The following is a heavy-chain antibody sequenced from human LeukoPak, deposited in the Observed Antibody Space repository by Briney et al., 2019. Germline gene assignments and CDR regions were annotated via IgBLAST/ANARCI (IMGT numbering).Heavy chain of an antibody. Sequence: PSETLSLTCTVSGGSISSVGDSWSWIPQPPGKGLEGFGYFSYSGTTYYSPSLQSRITISLDTSKNQFSLELSSVTAADTAVYYCARAAWRGSNSRDAFDIWGLGTVVTVSS. J-gene: IGHJ3*02. CDR3: ARAAWRGSNSRDAFDI. CDR1: GGSISSVGDS. CDR2: FSYSGTT. V-gene: IGHV4-31*03. D-gene: IGHD4-23*01.